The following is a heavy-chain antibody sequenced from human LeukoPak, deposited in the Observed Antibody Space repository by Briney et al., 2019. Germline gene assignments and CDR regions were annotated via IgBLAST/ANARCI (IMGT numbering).Heavy chain of an antibody. CDR1: GFTVSNNY. V-gene: IGHV3-53*01. J-gene: IGHJ4*02. D-gene: IGHD2-2*01. CDR2: IYSGGTA. Sequence: GGSLILSCAASGFTVSNNYMSWVRQAPGKGLEWVSVIYSGGTANYADSVTGRFTITRDNAKNTLYLQMNSLRAEDTAVYFCATMRPSLGYFFESWGQGTLVTVSS. CDR3: ATMRPSLGYFFES.